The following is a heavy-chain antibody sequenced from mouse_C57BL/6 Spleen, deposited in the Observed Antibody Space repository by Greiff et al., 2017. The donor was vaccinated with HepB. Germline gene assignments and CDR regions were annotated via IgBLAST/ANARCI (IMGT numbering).Heavy chain of an antibody. Sequence: QVHVKQSGAELVKPGASVKMSCKASGYTFTTYPIEWMKQNHGKSLEWIGNFHPYNDDTKYNEKFKGKATLTVEKSSSTVYLELSRLTSDDSAVYYCAITTGHYYAMDYWGQGTSVTVSS. CDR1: GYTFTTYP. V-gene: IGHV1-47*01. J-gene: IGHJ4*01. D-gene: IGHD2-12*01. CDR3: AITTGHYYAMDY. CDR2: FHPYNDDT.